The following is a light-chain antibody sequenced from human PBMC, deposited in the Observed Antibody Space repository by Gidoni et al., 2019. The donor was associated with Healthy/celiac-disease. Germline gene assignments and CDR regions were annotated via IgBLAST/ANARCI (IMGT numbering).Light chain of an antibody. CDR2: GNS. V-gene: IGLV1-40*01. Sequence: QSVLTQPPSVSGAPGQRVTISCTGSSSNIGAGYDVHWYQQLPGTAPKLLIDGNSNRPSGVPDRFSGSKSGTAASRAITGLQAEDEADYYCQSYDSSLSGSRVFGGGTKLTVL. J-gene: IGLJ3*02. CDR1: SSNIGAGYD. CDR3: QSYDSSLSGSRV.